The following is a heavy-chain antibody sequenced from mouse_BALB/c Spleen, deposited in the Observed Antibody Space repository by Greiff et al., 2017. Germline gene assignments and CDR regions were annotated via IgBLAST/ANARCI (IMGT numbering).Heavy chain of an antibody. V-gene: IGHV5-17*02. CDR3: GRDLYAMDY. J-gene: IGHJ4*01. CDR1: GFTFSSFG. Sequence: EVKLMESGGGLVQPGGSRKLSCAASGFTFSSFGMHWVRQAPEKGLEWVAYISSGSSTIYYADTVKGRFTISRDNPKNTLFLQMTSLRSEDTAMYYCGRDLYAMDYWGQGTSVTVSS. CDR2: ISSGSSTI.